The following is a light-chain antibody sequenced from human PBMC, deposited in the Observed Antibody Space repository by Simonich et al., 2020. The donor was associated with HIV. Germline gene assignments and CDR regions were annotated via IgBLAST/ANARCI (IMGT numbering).Light chain of an antibody. J-gene: IGLJ2*01. CDR3: QTWGTGNVV. CDR2: SNN. CDR1: SSNIGSNT. Sequence: QSVLTQPPSASGTPGQRVTISCSGSSSNIGSNTVNWYQQLPGTAPKLLIYSNNQRPSGVPDRFSGSKSGTSASLAISGLQSEDEADYYCQTWGTGNVVFGGGTKVTVL. V-gene: IGLV1-44*01.